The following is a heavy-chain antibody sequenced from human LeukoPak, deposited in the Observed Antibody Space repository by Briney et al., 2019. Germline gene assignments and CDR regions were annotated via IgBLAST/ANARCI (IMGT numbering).Heavy chain of an antibody. V-gene: IGHV4-31*03. D-gene: IGHD3-3*01. Sequence: KPSQTLSLTCTVSGGSISSGGYYWSWIRQHPGKGLEWIGYIYYSGSTNYNPSLKSRVTISVDTSRNQFSLKLSSVTAADTAVYYCARARGNYYDFWSGYHRARKYNWFDPWGQGTLVTVSS. CDR3: ARARGNYYDFWSGYHRARKYNWFDP. CDR2: IYYSGST. J-gene: IGHJ5*02. CDR1: GGSISSGGYY.